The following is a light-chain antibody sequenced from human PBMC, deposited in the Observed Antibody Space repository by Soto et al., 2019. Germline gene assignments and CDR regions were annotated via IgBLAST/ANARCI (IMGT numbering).Light chain of an antibody. J-gene: IGLJ1*01. CDR2: EVT. V-gene: IGLV2-14*01. Sequence: ALTQPASVSGSPGQSITISCTGTSSDVGGYNYVSWYQQHPGKAPKLMIYEVTNRPSGVSNRFSGSKSGNTASLTISGLQAEDEADYYCNSYTSSTTRVFGTGTKVTVL. CDR1: SSDVGGYNY. CDR3: NSYTSSTTRV.